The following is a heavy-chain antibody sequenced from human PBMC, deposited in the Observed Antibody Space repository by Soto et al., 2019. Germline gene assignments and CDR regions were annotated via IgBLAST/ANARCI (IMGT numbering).Heavy chain of an antibody. CDR2: INVGNGDT. Sequence: QVQLVQSGAEVKRPGASVKVSCQASGYSFTNYAMHWVRQAPGQSLEWMGWINVGNGDTKHSQKFQGRVTITRDTSTSIAYMQLSSLSSEDTAVSYCARVRPSYYDTSGYIDYWGQGTLVTISS. D-gene: IGHD3-22*01. CDR3: ARVRPSYYDTSGYIDY. CDR1: GYSFTNYA. V-gene: IGHV1-3*01. J-gene: IGHJ4*02.